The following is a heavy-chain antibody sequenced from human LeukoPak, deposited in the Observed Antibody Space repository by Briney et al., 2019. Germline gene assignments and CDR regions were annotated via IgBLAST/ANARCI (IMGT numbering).Heavy chain of an antibody. D-gene: IGHD3-10*01. CDR3: AKDRVDGSGSQFDS. Sequence: GGSLRLSCAASGFTFSTYALHWVRQAPGKGLEWVSSISGSGAMTYYADSVKGRFTISRDNAMDTLYLQMNSLRADDTAVYYCAKDRVDGSGSQFDSWGQGSLVIVSS. CDR1: GFTFSTYA. CDR2: ISGSGAMT. J-gene: IGHJ4*02. V-gene: IGHV3-23*01.